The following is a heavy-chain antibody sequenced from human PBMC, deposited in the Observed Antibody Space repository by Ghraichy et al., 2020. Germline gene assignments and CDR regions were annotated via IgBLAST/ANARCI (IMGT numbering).Heavy chain of an antibody. D-gene: IGHD3-3*01. CDR3: ARDRITIFEGVYPGDYGMDV. CDR1: GFPFSTYA. J-gene: IGHJ6*02. Sequence: GGSLRLSCAASGFPFSTYAMTWVRQAPGKGLEWVSTISGTGGHIYYADSVKGRFTISRDNSKNTLYLQMPSLRAEDTAVYYCARDRITIFEGVYPGDYGMDVCGQGTTVTVSS. CDR2: ISGTGGHI. V-gene: IGHV3-23*01.